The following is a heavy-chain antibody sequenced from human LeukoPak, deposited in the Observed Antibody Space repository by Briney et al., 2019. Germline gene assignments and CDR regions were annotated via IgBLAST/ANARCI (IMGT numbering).Heavy chain of an antibody. V-gene: IGHV3-7*01. Sequence: GGSLRLSCAASGFTFSSYWTSWVRQAPGKGLEWVANIKQDGSEKYYVDSVKGRFTISRDNAKNSLYLQMNSLRAEDTAVYYCARDATRNYYFDYWGQGTLVTVSS. CDR1: GFTFSSYW. CDR2: IKQDGSEK. J-gene: IGHJ4*02. D-gene: IGHD2/OR15-2a*01. CDR3: ARDATRNYYFDY.